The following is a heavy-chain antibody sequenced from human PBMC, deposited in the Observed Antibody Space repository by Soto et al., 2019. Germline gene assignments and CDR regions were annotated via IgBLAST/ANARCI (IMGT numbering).Heavy chain of an antibody. J-gene: IGHJ6*02. V-gene: IGHV4-4*07. D-gene: IGHD3-3*01. Sequence: SETLSLTCTVSGGSIRSNYWSWIRQPAGKALEWIGRIYTSGTTNYNPSLKSRATMLIDTSKNQFSLILSSVTAADTGVYYCAREGESGFGMDVWGQGTTVTVSS. CDR2: IYTSGTT. CDR3: AREGESGFGMDV. CDR1: GGSIRSNY.